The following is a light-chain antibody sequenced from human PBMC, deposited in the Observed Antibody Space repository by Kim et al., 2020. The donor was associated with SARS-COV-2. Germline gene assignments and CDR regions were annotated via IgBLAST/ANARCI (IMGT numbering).Light chain of an antibody. CDR3: QHYNSLLT. CDR2: KAS. CDR1: QSISSW. V-gene: IGKV1-5*03. Sequence: DIQMTQSPSTLSASVGDRVTITCRASQSISSWLAWYQQKPGKAPKLLMYKASSLESGVPSRFSGSGSGTEFTLTISSLQPDDFATYYCQHYNSLLTFGQGTKVDIK. J-gene: IGKJ1*01.